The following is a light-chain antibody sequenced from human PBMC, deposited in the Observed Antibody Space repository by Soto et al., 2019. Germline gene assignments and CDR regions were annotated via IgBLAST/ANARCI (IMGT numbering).Light chain of an antibody. CDR2: EVS. CDR1: SSDVGGYNY. CDR3: SSYSNSSPVV. V-gene: IGLV2-14*01. J-gene: IGLJ2*01. Sequence: QSALTQPAYVSGSPGQSITISCTGTSSDVGGYNYVSWYQQHPGKAPKLMIYEVSNRPSGVSNRFSGSKSGNTASLTISGLQAEDEADYYCSSYSNSSPVVFGGGTKLTVL.